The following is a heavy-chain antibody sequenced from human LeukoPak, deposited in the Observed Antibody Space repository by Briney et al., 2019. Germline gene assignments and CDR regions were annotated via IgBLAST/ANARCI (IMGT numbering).Heavy chain of an antibody. J-gene: IGHJ4*02. CDR1: GFTFSDYY. CDR2: ISSSGSTI. V-gene: IGHV3-11*01. CDR3: AREYSSGWYFRRTFDY. D-gene: IGHD6-19*01. Sequence: GGSLRLSCAASGFTFSDYYMSWIRQAPGKGREWVSYISSSGSTIYYADSVKGRFTISRDNAKNSLYLQMNSLRAEDTAVYYCAREYSSGWYFRRTFDYWGQGTLVTVSS.